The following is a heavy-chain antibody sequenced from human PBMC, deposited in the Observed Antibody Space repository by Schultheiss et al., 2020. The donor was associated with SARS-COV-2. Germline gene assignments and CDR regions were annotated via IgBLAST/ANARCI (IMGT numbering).Heavy chain of an antibody. J-gene: IGHJ4*02. CDR3: ARDPRQRLSGSYLSSRVEVALGY. V-gene: IGHV1-69*04. CDR2: IIPILGIA. D-gene: IGHD1-26*01. Sequence: SVKVSCKASGGTFSSYAISWVRQAPGQGLEWMGRIIPILGIANYAQKFQGRVTITADKSTSTAYMELSSLRSEDTAVYYCARDPRQRLSGSYLSSRVEVALGYWGQGTLVTVSS. CDR1: GGTFSSYA.